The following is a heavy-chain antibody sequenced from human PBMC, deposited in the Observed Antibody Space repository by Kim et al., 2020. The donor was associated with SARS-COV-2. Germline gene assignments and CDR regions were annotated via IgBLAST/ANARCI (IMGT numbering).Heavy chain of an antibody. CDR3: VREPAN. CDR2: GSSI. J-gene: IGHJ4*02. Sequence: GSSIRYADSVNGRFTITRDSAKKSLSLQMNSLTPEDTAVYYCVREPANWGQGTLVTVSS. V-gene: IGHV3-11*01.